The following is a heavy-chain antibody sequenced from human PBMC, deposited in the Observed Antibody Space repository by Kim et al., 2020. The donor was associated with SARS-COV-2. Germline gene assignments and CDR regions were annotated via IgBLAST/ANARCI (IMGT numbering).Heavy chain of an antibody. D-gene: IGHD3-9*01. CDR1: GYTFTSYA. V-gene: IGHV1-3*01. Sequence: ASVKVSCKASGYTFTSYAMHWVRQAPGQRLEWMGWINAGNGNTKYSQKFQGRVTITRDTSASTAYMELSSLRSEDTAVYYCASSYYDILTGYSPFDYWGQGTLVTVSS. CDR3: ASSYYDILTGYSPFDY. CDR2: INAGNGNT. J-gene: IGHJ4*02.